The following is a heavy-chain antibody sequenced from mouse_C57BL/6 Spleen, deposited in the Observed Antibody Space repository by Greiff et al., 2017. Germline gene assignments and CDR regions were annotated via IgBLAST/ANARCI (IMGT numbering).Heavy chain of an antibody. J-gene: IGHJ3*01. Sequence: VQLQESGAELAKPGASVKLSCQASGYTFTRYWMHWVKQRPGQGLEWIGYINPSSGYTKYNQKFKDKATLTADKSSSTAYMQLSSLTYEDAAVYYGARYGYGSSYCYWGQGTLVTVSA. CDR2: INPSSGYT. CDR3: ARYGYGSSYCY. V-gene: IGHV1-7*01. CDR1: GYTFTRYW. D-gene: IGHD1-1*01.